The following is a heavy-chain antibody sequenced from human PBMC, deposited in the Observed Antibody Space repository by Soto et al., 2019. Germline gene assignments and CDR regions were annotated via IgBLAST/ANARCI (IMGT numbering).Heavy chain of an antibody. D-gene: IGHD6-13*01. CDR1: GGSFSGYY. J-gene: IGHJ6*02. CDR2: INHSGST. CDR3: ARGVVAAGFSYYYGMDV. V-gene: IGHV4-34*01. Sequence: QVQLQQWGAGLLKPSETLSLTCAVYGGSFSGYYWSWIRQPPGKGLEWIGEINHSGSTNYNPSLKSRVTISVDTSKNQFSLQLSSVTAADAAVYYCARGVVAAGFSYYYGMDVWGQGTTVTVSS.